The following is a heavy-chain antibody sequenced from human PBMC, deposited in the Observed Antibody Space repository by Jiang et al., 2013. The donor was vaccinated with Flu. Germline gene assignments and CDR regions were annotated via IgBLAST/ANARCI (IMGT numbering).Heavy chain of an antibody. CDR2: KTDGGTT. D-gene: IGHD3-22*01. J-gene: IGHJ4*02. Sequence: KTDGGTTDYAAPVKGRFTISRDDSKKTLYLQMNSLKSEDTAVYYCTTDGYDSSGYYYGYFDNWGQGTLVTVPS. V-gene: IGHV3-15*05. CDR3: TTDGYDSSGYYYGYFDN.